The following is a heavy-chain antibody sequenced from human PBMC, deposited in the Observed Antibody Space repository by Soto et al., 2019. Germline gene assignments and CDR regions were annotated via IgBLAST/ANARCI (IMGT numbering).Heavy chain of an antibody. V-gene: IGHV3-9*01. D-gene: IGHD6-19*01. CDR2: ISWNSGSI. J-gene: IGHJ4*02. CDR1: GFTFDDYA. Sequence: GGSLRLSCAASGFTFDDYAMHWVRQAPGKGLEWVSGISWNSGSIGYADSVKGRFTISRDNAKNSLYLQMNSLRAEDTALYYCAKRPSSGWSWGGFDYWGQGTLVTVSS. CDR3: AKRPSSGWSWGGFDY.